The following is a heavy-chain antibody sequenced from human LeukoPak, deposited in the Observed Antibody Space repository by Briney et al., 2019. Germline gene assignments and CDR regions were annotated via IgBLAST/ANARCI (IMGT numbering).Heavy chain of an antibody. CDR1: GLTFSSYG. CDR2: ISGSGGST. D-gene: IGHD2-2*01. J-gene: IGHJ4*02. Sequence: PGGSLRLSCAASGLTFSSYGMSWVRQAPGKGLEWVSAISGSGGSTYYADSVKGRFTISRDNSKNTLYLQMNSLRAEDTAVYYCAKDPHAWGIYCSSTSCGNDYWGQGTLVTVSS. V-gene: IGHV3-23*01. CDR3: AKDPHAWGIYCSSTSCGNDY.